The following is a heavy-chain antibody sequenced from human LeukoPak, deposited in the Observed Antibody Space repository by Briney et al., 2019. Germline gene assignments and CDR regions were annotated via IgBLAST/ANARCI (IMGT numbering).Heavy chain of an antibody. D-gene: IGHD2-8*01. V-gene: IGHV3-11*01. J-gene: IGHJ6*02. CDR2: ISNSGSTV. CDR1: GFTLSDHY. Sequence: GGSLRLSCAASGFTLSDHYMDWLRQAPGKGLEWLSYISNSGSTVFYADSVKGRFTVSRDNAKRSLYLQIESLRDDDTAVYHCALGTINKDFYFGMDVWGQGTTVTVSS. CDR3: ALGTINKDFYFGMDV.